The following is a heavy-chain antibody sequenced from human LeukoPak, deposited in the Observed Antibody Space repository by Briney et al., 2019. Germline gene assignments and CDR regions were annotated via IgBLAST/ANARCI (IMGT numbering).Heavy chain of an antibody. CDR1: ELSFNYYW. CDR3: ARDNEWELLSNWFDP. V-gene: IGHV3-21*01. D-gene: IGHD1-26*01. J-gene: IGHJ5*02. Sequence: GGSLRLSCAASELSFNYYWMSWVRQAPGKGLEWVSSISSSSSYIYYADSVKGRFTISRDNAKNSLYLQMNSLRAEDTAVYYCARDNEWELLSNWFDPWGQGTLVTVSS. CDR2: ISSSSSYI.